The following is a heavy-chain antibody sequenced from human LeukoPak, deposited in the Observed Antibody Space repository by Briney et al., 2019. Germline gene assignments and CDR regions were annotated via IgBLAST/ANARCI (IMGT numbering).Heavy chain of an antibody. CDR2: INHSGST. J-gene: IGHJ6*03. V-gene: IGHV4-34*01. CDR3: AREDIADYSNYAYMDV. Sequence: PSETLSLTCAVYGVSFSGYYWSWLRQPPGKGLEWVGEINHSGSTNYNPSLKSRVNISVDTSKNQFSLKLSSVTAADTAVYYCAREDIADYSNYAYMDVWGKGTTVTVSS. D-gene: IGHD4-11*01. CDR1: GVSFSGYY.